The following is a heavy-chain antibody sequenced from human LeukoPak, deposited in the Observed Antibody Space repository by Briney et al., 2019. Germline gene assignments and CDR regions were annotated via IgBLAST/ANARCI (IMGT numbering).Heavy chain of an antibody. CDR2: ISWNSGSI. Sequence: GRSLRLSCAASGFTFDDYAMHWVRQAPGKGLEWVSGISWNSGSIGYADSVKGRFTISRDNAKNSLYLQMNSLRAEDMALYYCAKGMYYDVPDAFDIWGQGTTVTVSS. CDR1: GFTFDDYA. D-gene: IGHD3-3*01. V-gene: IGHV3-9*03. J-gene: IGHJ3*02. CDR3: AKGMYYDVPDAFDI.